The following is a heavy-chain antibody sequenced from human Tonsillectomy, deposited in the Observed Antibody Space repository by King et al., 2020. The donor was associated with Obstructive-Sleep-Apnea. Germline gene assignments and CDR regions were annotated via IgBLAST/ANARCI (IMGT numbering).Heavy chain of an antibody. CDR1: GFTFSSYV. V-gene: IGHV3-30*03. CDR2: ISYDGSNK. Sequence: VQLVESGGGVVQPGRSLRLSCAASGFTFSSYVMHWVRQAPGKGLEWVAVISYDGSNKYYADSVKGRFTISRDNSKNTLYLQMNSLRAEDTAVYYCARAVSSGWYYFDYWGQGTLVTVSS. D-gene: IGHD6-19*01. CDR3: ARAVSSGWYYFDY. J-gene: IGHJ4*02.